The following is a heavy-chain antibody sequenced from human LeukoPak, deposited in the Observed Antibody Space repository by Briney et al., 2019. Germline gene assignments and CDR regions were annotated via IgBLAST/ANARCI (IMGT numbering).Heavy chain of an antibody. CDR1: GFTFSNYA. V-gene: IGHV3-23*01. CDR3: AKGTGYSSTWYDY. CDR2: ISVSGGTT. J-gene: IGHJ4*02. Sequence: GGSLRLSCAASGFTFSNYAMSWVRLAPGKGLEWVSTISVSGGTTYYADPVKGRFTISRDNSKSTLYLQMNSLRAEDTAVYYCAKGTGYSSTWYDYWGQGTLVTVSS. D-gene: IGHD6-13*01.